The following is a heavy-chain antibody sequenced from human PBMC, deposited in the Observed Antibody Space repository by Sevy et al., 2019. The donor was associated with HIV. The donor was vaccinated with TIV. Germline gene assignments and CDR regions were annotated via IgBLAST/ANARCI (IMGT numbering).Heavy chain of an antibody. Sequence: GGSLRLSCATSGFTFNSYSMNWVRQAPGKGLEWVSSISGSRTYIYYADSVKGRFTISRANAKNSLQLQMNNLGAEDTAVYYCARGHPGIAVTVPNWFDPWGQGTLVTVSS. CDR3: ARGHPGIAVTVPNWFDP. D-gene: IGHD6-19*01. CDR1: GFTFNSYS. J-gene: IGHJ5*02. CDR2: ISGSRTYI. V-gene: IGHV3-21*01.